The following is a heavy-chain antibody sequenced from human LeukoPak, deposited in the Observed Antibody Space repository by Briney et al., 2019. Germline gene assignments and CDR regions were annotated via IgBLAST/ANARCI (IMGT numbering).Heavy chain of an antibody. CDR2: ISSSSSYI. J-gene: IGHJ3*02. D-gene: IGHD5-12*01. CDR1: GFTFSRYS. CDR3: ARDSPDIVATIEAFDI. Sequence: PGGSLRLSCAASGFTFSRYSMNWVRRAPGKGLEWVSSISSSSSYIFYADSVKGRFTISRDNAKNPLYLQMNSQRAEDTAVYYCARDSPDIVATIEAFDIWGQGTMVTVSS. V-gene: IGHV3-21*01.